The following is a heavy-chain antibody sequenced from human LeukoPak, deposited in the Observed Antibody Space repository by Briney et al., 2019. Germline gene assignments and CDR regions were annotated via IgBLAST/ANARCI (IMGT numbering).Heavy chain of an antibody. V-gene: IGHV3-48*03. J-gene: IGHJ6*02. CDR2: ISSSGSTI. D-gene: IGHD6-19*01. CDR1: GFTFSSYE. Sequence: GGSLRLSCAASGFTFSSYEMNWVRQAPGKGLEWVSYISSSGSTIYYADSVKGRFTISRDNAKNSLYLQMNSLRAEDTAVYYCARDNAGRSSGFYYYGMDVWGQGTTVTVPS. CDR3: ARDNAGRSSGFYYYGMDV.